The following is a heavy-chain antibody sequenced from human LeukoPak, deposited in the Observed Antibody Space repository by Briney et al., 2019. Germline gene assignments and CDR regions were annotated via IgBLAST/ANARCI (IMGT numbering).Heavy chain of an antibody. CDR2: IYYSGST. D-gene: IGHD5-18*01. CDR3: ASLGHSYGPPYYYYYYYMDV. V-gene: IGHV4-39*07. J-gene: IGHJ6*03. CDR1: GGSISSSSYY. Sequence: PSETLSLTCTVSGGSISSSSYYWGWIRQPPGKGLEWIGSIYYSGSTYYNPSLKSRVTISVDTSKNQFSLKLSSVTAADTAVYYCASLGHSYGPPYYYYYYYMDVWGKGTTATVSS.